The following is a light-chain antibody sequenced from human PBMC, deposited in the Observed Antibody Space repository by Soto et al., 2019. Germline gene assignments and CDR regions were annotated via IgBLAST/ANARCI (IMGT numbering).Light chain of an antibody. CDR2: DVS. V-gene: IGLV2-11*01. CDR3: CSYAGSPRYV. J-gene: IGLJ1*01. Sequence: QSALTQPRSVSGSPGQSVTISCTGTSSDVGGYNYVSWYQQHPGKAPKVMIYDVSERPSGVRDRFSGSKSGNTASLTISGLQAENEADYYCCSYAGSPRYVFRTGTKLTVL. CDR1: SSDVGGYNY.